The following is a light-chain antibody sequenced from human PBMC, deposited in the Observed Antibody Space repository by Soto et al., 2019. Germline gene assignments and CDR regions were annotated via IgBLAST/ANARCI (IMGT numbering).Light chain of an antibody. Sequence: QSVLTQPPSASGTPGQRVTISCSGSSSNIGSYYVYWYQQLPGTAPKLLIYRNNQRPSGVPDCFSGSKSGTSASLAISGLRSEDEADYYCAAWDDSLSGTYGFGTGTKVTVL. CDR2: RNN. V-gene: IGLV1-47*01. J-gene: IGLJ1*01. CDR1: SSNIGSYY. CDR3: AAWDDSLSGTYG.